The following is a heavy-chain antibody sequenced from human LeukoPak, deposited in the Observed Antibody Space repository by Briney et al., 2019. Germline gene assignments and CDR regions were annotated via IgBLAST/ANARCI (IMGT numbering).Heavy chain of an antibody. CDR1: GVTFSTYA. V-gene: IGHV3-23*01. J-gene: IGHJ4*02. CDR2: ITGSGGTT. CDR3: AQMQGYSFHY. Sequence: GASLRLSCAASGVTFSTYAMSWVRQAPGMGLEWVSLITGSGGTTYYADAVKGRLTISRDNSKNTLFLQVNSLRAEDTALYYCAQMQGYSFHYWGQGTLVTVSS. D-gene: IGHD5-24*01.